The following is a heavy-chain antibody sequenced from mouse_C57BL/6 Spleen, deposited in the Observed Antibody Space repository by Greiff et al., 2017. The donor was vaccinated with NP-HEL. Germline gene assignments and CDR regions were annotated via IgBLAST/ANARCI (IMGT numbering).Heavy chain of an antibody. D-gene: IGHD1-1*01. J-gene: IGHJ4*01. V-gene: IGHV1-64*01. CDR3: ARSSTLYAMDY. Sequence: QVQLQQPGAELVKPGASVQLSCKASGYTFTSYWMHWVKQRPGQGLEWIGMSHPNSGSTNYNEKFKSKAKLTVDKSSSTAYMQHSSLAYEDSAVYYCARSSTLYAMDYWGQGTSVTVSS. CDR2: SHPNSGST. CDR1: GYTFTSYW.